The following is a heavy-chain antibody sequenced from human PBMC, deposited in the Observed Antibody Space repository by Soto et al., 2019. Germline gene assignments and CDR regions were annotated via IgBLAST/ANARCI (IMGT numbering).Heavy chain of an antibody. Sequence: PGGSLRLSCAASGFTFSSYSMNWVRQAPGKGLEWASSISSSSSYIYYADSVKGRFTISRDNAKNPLYLQMNSLRAEDTAVYYCARGGTIFGVVIISYYYYGMDVWGQGTTVTVSS. CDR1: GFTFSSYS. CDR2: ISSSSSYI. V-gene: IGHV3-21*01. D-gene: IGHD3-3*01. CDR3: ARGGTIFGVVIISYYYYGMDV. J-gene: IGHJ6*02.